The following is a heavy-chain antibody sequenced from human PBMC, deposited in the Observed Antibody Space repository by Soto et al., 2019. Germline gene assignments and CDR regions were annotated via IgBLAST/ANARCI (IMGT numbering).Heavy chain of an antibody. V-gene: IGHV3-48*01. Sequence: EVQLVESGGGLAQPGGSLRLSCAASGFTLSSYSMNWVRQAPGKGLEWVSYISSRSSTIYYADSVKGRFTISRDDAKNSLYLQMNSLRAEDTAVYYCARDRLVAVTAIDYYSMDVWGQGTTVTVSS. J-gene: IGHJ6*02. CDR3: ARDRLVAVTAIDYYSMDV. CDR1: GFTLSSYS. CDR2: ISSRSSTI. D-gene: IGHD2-21*02.